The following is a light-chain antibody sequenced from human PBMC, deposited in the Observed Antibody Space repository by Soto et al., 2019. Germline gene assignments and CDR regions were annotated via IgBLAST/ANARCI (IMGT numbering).Light chain of an antibody. CDR1: SSDVGGYNY. CDR3: SSYTSSSTPYV. CDR2: EVT. J-gene: IGLJ1*01. Sequence: QSVLTQPASVSGSPGQSITISCTGTSSDVGGYNYVSWYQQHPGKAPKVMIYEVTNRPSGVPNRFSGSKSGNTASLTISGLQAEDGADYYCSSYTSSSTPYVFGTGTKVTAL. V-gene: IGLV2-14*03.